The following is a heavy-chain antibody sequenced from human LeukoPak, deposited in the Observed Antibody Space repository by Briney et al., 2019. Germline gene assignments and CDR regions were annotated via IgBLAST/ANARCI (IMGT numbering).Heavy chain of an antibody. CDR2: ISSSGSTI. CDR3: ARGQRYFDWLFLFDY. D-gene: IGHD3-9*01. J-gene: IGHJ4*02. Sequence: GGSLRLSCVASGFTFSNYRMHWVRQAPGKGLEWVSYISSSGSTIYYADSVKGRFTISRDNAKNSLYLQMNSLRAEDTAVYYCARGQRYFDWLFLFDYWGQGTLVTVSS. V-gene: IGHV3-48*04. CDR1: GFTFSNYR.